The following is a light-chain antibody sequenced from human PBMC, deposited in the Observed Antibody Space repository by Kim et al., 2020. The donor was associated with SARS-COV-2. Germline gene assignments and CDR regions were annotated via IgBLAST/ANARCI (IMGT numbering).Light chain of an antibody. Sequence: QLVLTQSPSAYASLGASVKLTCTLSSGHSSYAVAWHQQQPEKGPRYLMKLNSDGSHSKGDGIPDRFSGSSSGAERYLTISSLQSEDEADYYCQTWGTGVFGGGAKLTVL. CDR3: QTWGTGV. CDR2: LNSDGSH. CDR1: SGHSSYA. V-gene: IGLV4-69*01. J-gene: IGLJ3*02.